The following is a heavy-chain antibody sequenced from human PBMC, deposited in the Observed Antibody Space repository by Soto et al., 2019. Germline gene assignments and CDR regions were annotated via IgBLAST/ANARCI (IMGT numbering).Heavy chain of an antibody. CDR3: ERNMDYYYGRGSGNGHGV. D-gene: IGHD3-10*02. CDR1: GYTFTAYY. Sequence: QVQLVQSGAEVKEPGDSVRVSCEASGYTFTAYYIHWVRQAPGQGLEWMGWINPKFGDTTYAQDFQGRVSMTRDMSISTVYMELSSLTSYDTAIYYCERNMDYYYGRGSGNGHGVWGQGTTVTVFS. J-gene: IGHJ6*02. CDR2: INPKFGDT. V-gene: IGHV1-2*02.